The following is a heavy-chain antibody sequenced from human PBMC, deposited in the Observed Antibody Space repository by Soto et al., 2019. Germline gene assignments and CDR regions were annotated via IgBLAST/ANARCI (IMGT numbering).Heavy chain of an antibody. J-gene: IGHJ4*02. CDR2: IKEDGSEK. V-gene: IGHV3-7*01. CDR3: ARARIDY. Sequence: EVQLVESGGALVQPGGSLRVACAASGFTFSSYWMPWVRQAPGKGLEWVANIKEDGSEKYYVDSVKGRFTISRDNTKNSLYLQMSSLRVEDTAVYYCARARIDYWGQGTLVTVSS. CDR1: GFTFSSYW.